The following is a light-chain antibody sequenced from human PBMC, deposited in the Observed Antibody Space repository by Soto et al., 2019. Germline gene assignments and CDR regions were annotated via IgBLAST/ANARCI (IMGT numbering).Light chain of an antibody. V-gene: IGKV1-39*01. CDR3: QQSYSTPIT. CDR1: QTISSS. CDR2: AAS. Sequence: IQMTQSPSPLSGSVGDRATITCRASQTISSSLAWCHQKPGNAPTVLIYAASNLHSGVPARFSVSASGTDFTLTINSLQPEDCATDSGQQSYSTPITFGQGTRLEIK. J-gene: IGKJ5*01.